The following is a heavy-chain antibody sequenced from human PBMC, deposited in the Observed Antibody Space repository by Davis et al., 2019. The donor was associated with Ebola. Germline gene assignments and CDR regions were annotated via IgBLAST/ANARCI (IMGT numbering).Heavy chain of an antibody. V-gene: IGHV1-3*01. Sequence: AASVKVSCKASGYTFTSYAMHWVRQAPGQRLEWMGWINAGNGNTKYSQKFQGRITITRDTSTSTAYMELRSLRSEDTAVYYCARDFFIAVAGMGGDYRGQGTLVTVSS. CDR1: GYTFTSYA. D-gene: IGHD6-19*01. CDR2: INAGNGNT. J-gene: IGHJ4*02. CDR3: ARDFFIAVAGMGGDY.